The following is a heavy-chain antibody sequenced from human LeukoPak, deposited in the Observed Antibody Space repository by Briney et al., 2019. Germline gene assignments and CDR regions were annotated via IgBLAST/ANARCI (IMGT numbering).Heavy chain of an antibody. Sequence: AETLSLTCTVSGGSISSYYWSWTRQPAGKGLEWIGRIYTSGSTNYNPSLKSRVTMSVDTSKNQFSLNLSSVTAADTAVYYCARVRYDIWSGYYIKDYWGQGALVTVSS. CDR2: IYTSGST. D-gene: IGHD3-9*01. J-gene: IGHJ4*02. V-gene: IGHV4-4*07. CDR1: GGSISSYY. CDR3: ARVRYDIWSGYYIKDY.